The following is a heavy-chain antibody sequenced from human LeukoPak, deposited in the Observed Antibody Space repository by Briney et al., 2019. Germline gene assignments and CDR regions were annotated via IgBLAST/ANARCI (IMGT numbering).Heavy chain of an antibody. CDR1: GGSISSYY. D-gene: IGHD4-17*01. V-gene: IGHV4-59*04. Sequence: SETLSLTCTVSGGSISSYYWSWIRQPPGKGLEWMGFIYYSGSSYYNPSLKSRVTMSVDTSKNQFSLKLTSVTAADTAFYYCAGADRHDYGEDYWGQGTLVTVSS. J-gene: IGHJ4*02. CDR3: AGADRHDYGEDY. CDR2: IYYSGSS.